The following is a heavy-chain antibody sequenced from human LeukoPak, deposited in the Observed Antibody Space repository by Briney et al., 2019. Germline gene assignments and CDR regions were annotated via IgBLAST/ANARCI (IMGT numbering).Heavy chain of an antibody. CDR1: GFTVNSYY. D-gene: IGHD1-14*01. J-gene: IGHJ4*02. Sequence: GGSLRLSCAASGFTVNSYYMSWFRQAPGKGLEWVSVIYTAGTTHYADSVRGRFIISRDYSKNTLNLQMNSLRAEDTAVYYCARGYAQAEVTAPDYWGQGILVTVSS. CDR3: ARGYAQAEVTAPDY. V-gene: IGHV3-53*01. CDR2: IYTAGTT.